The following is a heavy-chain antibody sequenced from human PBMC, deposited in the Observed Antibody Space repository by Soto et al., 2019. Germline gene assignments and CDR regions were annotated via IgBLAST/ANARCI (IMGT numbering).Heavy chain of an antibody. CDR1: GFTFSSYA. CDR3: AKNGGGGMTTVTTGRNYYGMDV. CDR2: ISGSGGST. D-gene: IGHD4-17*01. V-gene: IGHV3-23*01. Sequence: EVQLLESGGGLVQPGGSLRLSCAASGFTFSSYAMSWVRQAPGKGLEWVSAISGSGGSTYYADSVKGRFTISRDNSKNTLYLQMNSLRAEDTAVYYCAKNGGGGMTTVTTGRNYYGMDVWGQGTTVTVSS. J-gene: IGHJ6*02.